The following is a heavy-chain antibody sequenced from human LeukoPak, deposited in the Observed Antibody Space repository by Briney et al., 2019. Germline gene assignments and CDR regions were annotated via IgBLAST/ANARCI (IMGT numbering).Heavy chain of an antibody. CDR1: GFTFSDYY. V-gene: IGHV3-11*01. CDR2: ISSSGSTI. Sequence: GGSLRLSCAASGFTFSDYYMSWIRQAPGKGLEWVSYISSSGSTIYYADSVKGRFTISRDNAKNSLYLQMNSLRAEDTAVYYCASTYCSGGSCYRYYYYYGMDVWGQGTTVIVSS. J-gene: IGHJ6*02. D-gene: IGHD2-15*01. CDR3: ASTYCSGGSCYRYYYYYGMDV.